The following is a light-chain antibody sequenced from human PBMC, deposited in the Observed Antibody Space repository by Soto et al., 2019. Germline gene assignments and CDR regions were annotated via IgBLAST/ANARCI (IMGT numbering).Light chain of an antibody. CDR3: QQCNNWPLT. V-gene: IGKV3D-15*01. J-gene: IGKJ1*01. CDR1: LSVSSY. Sequence: EILMTQSPSSLSASAGERATLSCRASLSVSSYLAWYQQKPGKIPSLLIYAASTWPAGVPARFSGSGSGTDFTLTISSLEPEDVAAYYCQQCNNWPLTFGQGTKVDIK. CDR2: AAS.